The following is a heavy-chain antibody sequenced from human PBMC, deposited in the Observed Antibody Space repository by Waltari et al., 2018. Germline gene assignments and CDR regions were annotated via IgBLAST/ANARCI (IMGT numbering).Heavy chain of an antibody. V-gene: IGHV4-4*02. CDR3: ARGLRGYSYGYGIEPMGY. J-gene: IGHJ4*02. D-gene: IGHD5-18*01. CDR2: IYHSGST. CDR1: GGSISSSNW. Sequence: QVQLQESGPGLVKPSGTLSLTCAVSGGSISSSNWWSWVRQPPGKGLEWIGEIYHSGSTNYNPSLNSRVTISVDKSKNQFSLKLSSLRSEDTAVYYCARGLRGYSYGYGIEPMGYWGQGTLVTVSS.